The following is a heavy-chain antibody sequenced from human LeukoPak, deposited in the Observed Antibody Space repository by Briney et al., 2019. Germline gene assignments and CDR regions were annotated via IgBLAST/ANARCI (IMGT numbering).Heavy chain of an antibody. V-gene: IGHV3-21*01. CDR3: ARDGCFWSGYHAFDL. CDR2: ISSSSSYI. J-gene: IGHJ3*01. Sequence: GGSLRLSCAASGFTFSSYSMNWVRQAPGKGLEWVSSISSSSSYIYYADSVKGRFTISRDNAKNSLYLQMNSLRAEDTAVYYCARDGCFWSGYHAFDLWGQGTMVTVSS. CDR1: GFTFSSYS. D-gene: IGHD3-3*01.